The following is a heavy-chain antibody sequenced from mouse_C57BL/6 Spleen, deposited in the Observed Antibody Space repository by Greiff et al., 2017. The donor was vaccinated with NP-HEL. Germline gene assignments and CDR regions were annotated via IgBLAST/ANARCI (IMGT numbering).Heavy chain of an antibody. CDR2: ISDGGSYT. Sequence: EVQVVESGGGLVKPGGSLKLSCAASGFTFSSYAMSWVRQTPEKRLEWVATISDGGSYTYYPDNVKGRFTISRDNAKNHLYLQMSHLKSEDTAMYCCARYYGSSYWYFDVWGTGTTVTVSS. D-gene: IGHD1-1*01. V-gene: IGHV5-4*01. CDR3: ARYYGSSYWYFDV. CDR1: GFTFSSYA. J-gene: IGHJ1*03.